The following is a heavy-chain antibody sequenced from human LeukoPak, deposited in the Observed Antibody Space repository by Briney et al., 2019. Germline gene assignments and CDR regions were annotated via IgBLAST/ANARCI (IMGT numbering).Heavy chain of an antibody. CDR1: GGSISSYY. Sequence: SETLSLTCTVSGGSISSYYWSWIRQPAGKGLEWIGRIYTSGSTNYNPSLKSRVTISVDTSKKQFSLKLSSVTAADTAVYYCASFIVVVAATPAGWFDPWGQGTLVTVSS. CDR3: ASFIVVVAATPAGWFDP. V-gene: IGHV4-4*07. D-gene: IGHD2-15*01. CDR2: IYTSGST. J-gene: IGHJ5*02.